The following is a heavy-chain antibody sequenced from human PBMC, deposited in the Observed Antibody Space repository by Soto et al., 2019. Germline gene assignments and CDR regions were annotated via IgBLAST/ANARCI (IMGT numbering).Heavy chain of an antibody. Sequence: GGSLRLSCAASGFTFSSYAMSWVRQAPGKGLEWVSAISSSGGSTNYADSVKGRFTISRDNSKNTLYLQMNSLRAEDTAVYYCARHGYNYGGGYFDYWGQGTLVTVSS. CDR3: ARHGYNYGGGYFDY. CDR1: GFTFSSYA. V-gene: IGHV3-23*01. CDR2: ISSSGGST. D-gene: IGHD5-18*01. J-gene: IGHJ4*02.